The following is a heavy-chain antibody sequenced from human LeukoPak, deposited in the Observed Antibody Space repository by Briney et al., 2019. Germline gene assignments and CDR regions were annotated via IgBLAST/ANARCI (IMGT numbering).Heavy chain of an antibody. J-gene: IGHJ5*02. CDR3: AKIRGDFWSGSNWFDP. V-gene: IGHV3-30*02. Sequence: GGSLRLSCAASGLTFSSYGMHWSRRAPGKGREWVAFIRYDGSNKYYADSVKARFTISRDNSKNTLYLQMNSLRAEDTAVYYCAKIRGDFWSGSNWFDPWGQGTLVTVSS. CDR1: GLTFSSYG. D-gene: IGHD3-3*01. CDR2: IRYDGSNK.